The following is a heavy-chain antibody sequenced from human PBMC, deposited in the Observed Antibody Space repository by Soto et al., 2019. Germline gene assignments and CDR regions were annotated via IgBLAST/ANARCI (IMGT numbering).Heavy chain of an antibody. J-gene: IGHJ6*02. CDR3: AKDEADYYYYGMDV. Sequence: GGSLRLSCAASGFTFSDYYMSWIRQAPGKGLEWVSYISSSGSTIYYADSVKGRFTISRDNAKNSLYLQMNSLRAEDTAVYYCAKDEADYYYYGMDVWGQGTTVTVSS. V-gene: IGHV3-11*01. CDR1: GFTFSDYY. CDR2: ISSSGSTI.